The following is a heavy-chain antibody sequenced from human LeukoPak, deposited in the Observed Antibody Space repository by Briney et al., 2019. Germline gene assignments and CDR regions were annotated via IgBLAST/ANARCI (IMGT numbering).Heavy chain of an antibody. CDR3: ARDSDYGDLDY. J-gene: IGHJ4*02. Sequence: AAVKVSCKASGYTSTSYGVSWVLQAPRRGREGMGWISAYNGNTNYAQKLQGRVTMTTDTSTSTAYMELRSLRSDDTAVYYCARDSDYGDLDYWGQGTLVTVSS. V-gene: IGHV1-18*01. CDR1: GYTSTSYG. CDR2: ISAYNGNT. D-gene: IGHD4-17*01.